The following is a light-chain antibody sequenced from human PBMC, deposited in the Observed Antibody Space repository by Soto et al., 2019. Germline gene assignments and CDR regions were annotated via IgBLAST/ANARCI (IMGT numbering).Light chain of an antibody. CDR2: GAS. Sequence: EIVMTQSPATLSVSPGERATLSCRAGQSVSSNLAWYPQKPGQAPRLLIYGASTRATGIPGRFSGSGSGTEFTLTISSLQSEDFAVYYCQQRGNRPPWTFGQGTKVDIK. CDR1: QSVSSN. CDR3: QQRGNRPPWT. V-gene: IGKV3-15*01. J-gene: IGKJ1*01.